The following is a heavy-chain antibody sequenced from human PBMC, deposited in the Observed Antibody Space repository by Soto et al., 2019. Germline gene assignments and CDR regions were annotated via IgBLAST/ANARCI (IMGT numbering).Heavy chain of an antibody. Sequence: PGGSLRLSCAASGFTFDDYAIHWVRQAPGKGLEWVSGISWNSGSIGYADSMKGRFTISRDNAKNSLYLQMSSLRAEDTALYYCARHGGTPDLYFDYWGQGTPVTVSS. CDR3: ARHGGTPDLYFDY. CDR1: GFTFDDYA. D-gene: IGHD3-16*01. J-gene: IGHJ4*02. V-gene: IGHV3-9*01. CDR2: ISWNSGSI.